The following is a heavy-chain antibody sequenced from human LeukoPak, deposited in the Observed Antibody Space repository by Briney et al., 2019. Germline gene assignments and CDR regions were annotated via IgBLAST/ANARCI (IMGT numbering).Heavy chain of an antibody. D-gene: IGHD3-22*01. CDR2: VSWDGDTT. V-gene: IGHV3-43*01. Sequence: GGPLRLSCAASGFTFDDYIMHRVRQAPGKGLEWVSLVSWDGDTTYYADSVKGRFTISRDNSKNSLYLQMNSLRTEDTALYYCAKARGLIGGAFDIWGQGTMVTVSS. J-gene: IGHJ3*02. CDR1: GFTFDDYI. CDR3: AKARGLIGGAFDI.